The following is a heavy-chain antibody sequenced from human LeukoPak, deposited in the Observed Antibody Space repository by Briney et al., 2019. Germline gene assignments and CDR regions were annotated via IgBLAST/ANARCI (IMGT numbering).Heavy chain of an antibody. CDR2: MNPHSASV. J-gene: IGHJ5*02. CDR3: VRVPQRVPHNWFDP. Sequence: GASVKVSCKASGYTFTSNDINWVRQATGQGLEWMGWMNPHSASVGYAQKFQGRVIMTWDTSISTAYMELSSLTSDDTAVYYCVRVPQRVPHNWFDPWGQEPWSPSPQ. CDR1: GYTFTSND. V-gene: IGHV1-8*01. D-gene: IGHD1-1*01.